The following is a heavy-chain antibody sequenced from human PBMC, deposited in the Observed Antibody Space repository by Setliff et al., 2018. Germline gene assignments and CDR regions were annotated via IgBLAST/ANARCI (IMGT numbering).Heavy chain of an antibody. J-gene: IGHJ6*02. CDR3: ARVGCAGVLCYNHDYYYAMDA. Sequence: PSETLSLTCTVSGDSIRSSRYYWGWIRQPPGKGLEWIGSIYSSGNTYYNPSLKRRVTISVDTTKNQVSLKLSSVTAADTAVYYCARVGCAGVLCYNHDYYYAMDAWGQGTTVTVSS. CDR1: GDSIRSSRYY. D-gene: IGHD2-8*02. V-gene: IGHV4-39*07. CDR2: IYSSGNT.